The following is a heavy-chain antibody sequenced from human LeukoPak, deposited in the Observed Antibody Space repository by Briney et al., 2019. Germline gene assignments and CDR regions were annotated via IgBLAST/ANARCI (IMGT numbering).Heavy chain of an antibody. CDR3: ARGGGFCSGATCKRWLDP. CDR2: INHSGST. V-gene: IGHV4-34*01. D-gene: IGHD2-15*01. Sequence: PSETLSLTCAFYGGSFTGYYWTWIRQPPGKGLEWIAEINHSGSTNYNPSLKSRVTISVDTSKNQFSLNLSSVTAADTAVYSCARGGGFCSGATCKRWLDPWGQGTLVTFSS. CDR1: GGSFTGYY. J-gene: IGHJ5*02.